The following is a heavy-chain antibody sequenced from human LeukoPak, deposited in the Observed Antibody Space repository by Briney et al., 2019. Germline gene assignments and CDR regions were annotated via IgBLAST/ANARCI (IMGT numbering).Heavy chain of an antibody. CDR1: GGTFSSYA. J-gene: IGHJ6*04. Sequence: SVKVSCKASGGTFSSYAISWVRQAPGQGLEWMGGIITIFGTANYAQKFQGRVTITADESTSTAYMELSSLRSEDTAVYYCARAGGITMVRGVPYYYYYYGMDVWGKGTTVTVSS. D-gene: IGHD3-10*01. V-gene: IGHV1-69*01. CDR2: IITIFGTA. CDR3: ARAGGITMVRGVPYYYYYYGMDV.